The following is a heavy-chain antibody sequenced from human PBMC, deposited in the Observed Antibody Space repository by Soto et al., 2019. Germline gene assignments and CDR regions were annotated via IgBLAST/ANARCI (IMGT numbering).Heavy chain of an antibody. CDR3: ARDLYEGALDG. V-gene: IGHV3-74*01. D-gene: IGHD3-16*01. Sequence: GGSLRLSCAASGFTFSSSWMHWVRQAPGKGLLWVSRINSDGSSTSYADSVKGRFTISRDSAKNTLYLQTNSLRAEDTALYYCARDLYEGALDGWGQGTMVTVSS. CDR2: INSDGSST. J-gene: IGHJ3*01. CDR1: GFTFSSSW.